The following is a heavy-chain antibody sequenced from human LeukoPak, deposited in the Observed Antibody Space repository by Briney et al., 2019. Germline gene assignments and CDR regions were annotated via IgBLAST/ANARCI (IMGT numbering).Heavy chain of an antibody. CDR2: INHSGST. J-gene: IGHJ4*02. V-gene: IGHV4-34*01. CDR1: GFTFSSYS. CDR3: ARHRRDWNAKGFDY. D-gene: IGHD1-1*01. Sequence: PGGSLRLSCAASGFTFSSYSVNWVRQPPGKGLEWIGEINHSGSTKYNPSLKSRVTISIDTSKNQLSLKLSSVTAADTAVYYCARHRRDWNAKGFDYWGQGTLVTVSS.